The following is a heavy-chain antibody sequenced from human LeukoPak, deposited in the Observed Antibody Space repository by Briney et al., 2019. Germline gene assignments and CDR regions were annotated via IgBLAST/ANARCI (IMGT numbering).Heavy chain of an antibody. D-gene: IGHD5-12*01. J-gene: IGHJ4*02. CDR1: GGSFSGYY. V-gene: IGHV4-34*01. Sequence: PSETLSLTCAVYGGSFSGYYWSWIRQPPGKGLEWIGEINHSGSTNYNPSLKSRVTISVDTSKNQVSLKLTSVTAADTAVYYCARLHPSNSGYSDYWGQGTLVTVSS. CDR3: ARLHPSNSGYSDY. CDR2: INHSGST.